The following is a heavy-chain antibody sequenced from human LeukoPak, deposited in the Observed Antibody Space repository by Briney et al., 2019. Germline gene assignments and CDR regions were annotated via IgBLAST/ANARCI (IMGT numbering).Heavy chain of an antibody. D-gene: IGHD2-15*01. V-gene: IGHV4-59*12. J-gene: IGHJ5*02. Sequence: SETLSLTCTVSGGSISTYYWSWIRQPPGKGLEWIGYIYYSGSTNYNPSLKSRVTMSIDTSKSQISLKLISVTAADTAVYYCARDVQSSGGYNWFDPWGQGTQVLVSS. CDR3: ARDVQSSGGYNWFDP. CDR1: GGSISTYY. CDR2: IYYSGST.